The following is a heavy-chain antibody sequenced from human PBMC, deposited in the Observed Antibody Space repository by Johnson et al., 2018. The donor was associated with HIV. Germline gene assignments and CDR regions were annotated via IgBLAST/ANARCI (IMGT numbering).Heavy chain of an antibody. CDR2: ISGSGGSK. Sequence: VQLVESGGGLVKPGESLRLSCAASGFTFSNAWMHWVRQAPGKGLEWVSSISGSGGSKYYADSAQGRFTISRDNSKNTLYLQMNSLRAEDTAVHYCAKVRYYDRDAFDIWGPGTLVTVSP. V-gene: IGHV3-23*04. CDR1: GFTFSNAW. J-gene: IGHJ3*02. D-gene: IGHD3-22*01. CDR3: AKVRYYDRDAFDI.